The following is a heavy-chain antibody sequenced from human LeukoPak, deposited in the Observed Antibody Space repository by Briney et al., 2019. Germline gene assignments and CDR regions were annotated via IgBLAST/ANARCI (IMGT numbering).Heavy chain of an antibody. J-gene: IGHJ3*02. CDR1: GFTFSICS. CDR3: ARDYDTTGRAFDI. V-gene: IGHV3-48*02. Sequence: PGGSLRLSCAASGFTFSICSMNWVRQAPGKGLEWVSYISSRSNIIHYADSVKGRFTISRDNAKNSLSLQMNSLRDEDTAVYYCARDYDTTGRAFDIWGQGTMVTVSS. CDR2: ISSRSNII. D-gene: IGHD3-22*01.